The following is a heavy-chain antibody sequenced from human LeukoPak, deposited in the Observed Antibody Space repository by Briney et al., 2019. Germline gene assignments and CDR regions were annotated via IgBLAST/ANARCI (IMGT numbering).Heavy chain of an antibody. Sequence: GGSLRLSCAASGFTFSSYGMHWVRQAPGKGLEWVAVISYDGSNKKYADSVKGRFTISRDNSKNTLYLQMNSLRAEDTAVYYCARGVRIAVAGNIDYWGQGTLVTVSS. J-gene: IGHJ4*02. CDR2: ISYDGSNK. CDR1: GFTFSSYG. CDR3: ARGVRIAVAGNIDY. V-gene: IGHV3-30*19. D-gene: IGHD6-19*01.